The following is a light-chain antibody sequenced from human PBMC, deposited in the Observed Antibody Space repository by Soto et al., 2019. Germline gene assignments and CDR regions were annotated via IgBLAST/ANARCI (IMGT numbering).Light chain of an antibody. Sequence: DIQMTQSPSSLSASVGDRVTITCRAHQGIDNYLNCYQHKPGKAPELLIISSSIWQTAVPARLSGDGFGTDFRLTISSLNPEDFATYYCQQSYSSTLTFGGGTNVEI. CDR1: QGIDNY. J-gene: IGKJ4*01. CDR3: QQSYSSTLT. V-gene: IGKV1-39*01. CDR2: SSS.